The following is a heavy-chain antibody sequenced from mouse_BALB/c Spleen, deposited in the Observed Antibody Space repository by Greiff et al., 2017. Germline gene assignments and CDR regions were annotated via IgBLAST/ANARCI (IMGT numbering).Heavy chain of an antibody. CDR3: ARDGSSYGYFDY. CDR2: ISYSGST. V-gene: IGHV3-2*02. J-gene: IGHJ2*01. Sequence: DVKLVESGPGLVKPSQSLSLTCTVTGYSITSDYAWNWIRQFPGNKLEWMGYISYSGSTSYNPSLKSRISITRDTSKNQFFLQLNSVTTEDTATYYCARDGSSYGYFDYWGQGTTLTVSS. CDR1: GYSITSDYA. D-gene: IGHD1-1*01.